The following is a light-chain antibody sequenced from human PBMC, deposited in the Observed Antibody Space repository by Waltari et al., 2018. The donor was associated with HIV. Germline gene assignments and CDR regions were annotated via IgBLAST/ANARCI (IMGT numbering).Light chain of an antibody. V-gene: IGKV1-5*03. CDR2: KAS. J-gene: IGKJ2*01. CDR1: KSISNW. CDR3: QQYNSYPYT. Sequence: DILMTQSPSTLSASVGDRVTITCRASKSISNWLAWYHQKPGKAPKLLIYKASSLESGVPSRFGGSGSGTEFTLTISSLQPDDLATYYCQQYNSYPYTFGQGTKLEIK.